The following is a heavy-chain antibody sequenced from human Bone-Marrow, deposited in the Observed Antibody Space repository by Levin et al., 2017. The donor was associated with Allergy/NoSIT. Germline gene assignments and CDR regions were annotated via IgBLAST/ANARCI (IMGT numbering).Heavy chain of an antibody. Sequence: GGSLRLSCAASGFSFSNYWMHWVRQAPGKGLVWVSRISSDGSSTSYADSVKGRFTISRDNAKNTPYLQMKGLRAEDTAVFYCARGYSDYTTFLDYWGQGTLVIVSS. CDR3: ARGYSDYTTFLDY. CDR1: GFSFSNYW. CDR2: ISSDGSST. V-gene: IGHV3-74*01. J-gene: IGHJ4*02. D-gene: IGHD5-12*01.